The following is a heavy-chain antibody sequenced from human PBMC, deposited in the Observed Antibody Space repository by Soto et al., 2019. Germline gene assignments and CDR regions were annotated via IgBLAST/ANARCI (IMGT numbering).Heavy chain of an antibody. V-gene: IGHV3-23*01. CDR3: ARVVRHFDTPYGMDV. CDR1: GFTFSNYA. J-gene: IGHJ6*02. CDR2: IGGSGSNT. Sequence: EVQLLESGEGLVQPGGSLKLSCAASGFTFSNYAMSWVRQAPGKGLEWVSGIGGSGSNTYYADSVKGRFTISRDNAKNTLFLPMNNLRAEDTAEYYCARVVRHFDTPYGMDVWGQGTTVTVSS. D-gene: IGHD3-9*01.